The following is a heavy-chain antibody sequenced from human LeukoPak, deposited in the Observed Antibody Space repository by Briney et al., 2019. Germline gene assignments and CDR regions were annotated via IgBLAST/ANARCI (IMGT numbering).Heavy chain of an antibody. D-gene: IGHD3-22*01. CDR3: ALSYYDSSGYYYGFDY. V-gene: IGHV4-61*02. J-gene: IGHJ4*02. CDR1: GGSISSGSYY. CDR2: IYTSGST. Sequence: PSETLSLTCTVSGGSISSGSYYWSWIRQPAGKGLEWIGRIYTSGSTNYNPSLKSRVTISVDTSKNQFSLKLSSVTAADTAVYYCALSYYDSSGYYYGFDYWGQGTLVTVSS.